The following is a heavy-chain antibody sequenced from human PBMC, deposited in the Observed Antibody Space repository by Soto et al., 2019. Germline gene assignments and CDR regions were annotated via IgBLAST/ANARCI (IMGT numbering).Heavy chain of an antibody. D-gene: IGHD3-9*01. CDR1: GYTFTGYY. J-gene: IGHJ5*02. CDR3: ARVVSPYYDVLTGKWFDP. Sequence: AAVKVSCKASGYTFTGYYMHWARQPPGQGLEWMGWIKSFNGDTNYAQKFQGRVTLTRDTSISTAYMELSRLKSDDTAVYYCARVVSPYYDVLTGKWFDPWGQGTLVTVSS. CDR2: IKSFNGDT. V-gene: IGHV1-2*02.